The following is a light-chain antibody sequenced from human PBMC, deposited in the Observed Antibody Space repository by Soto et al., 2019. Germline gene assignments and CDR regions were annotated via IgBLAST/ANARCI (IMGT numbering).Light chain of an antibody. CDR3: SSYTSSSTDV. Sequence: QSALTQPASVSGAPGQSITISCTGTSSDVGGYNYVSWYQQHPGKAPKLMMYDVSNRPLGVSNRFSGSKSGNTASLTISGLQAEDEADYYCSSYTSSSTDVFGTGTKVTVL. V-gene: IGLV2-14*01. CDR1: SSDVGGYNY. CDR2: DVS. J-gene: IGLJ1*01.